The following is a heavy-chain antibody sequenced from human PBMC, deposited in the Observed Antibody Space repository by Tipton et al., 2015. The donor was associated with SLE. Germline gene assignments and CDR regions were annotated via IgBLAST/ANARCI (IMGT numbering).Heavy chain of an antibody. CDR2: INHSGST. CDR1: GGYISSGSYY. D-gene: IGHD3-22*01. V-gene: IGHV4-39*07. Sequence: TLSLTCTVSGGYISSGSYYWSWIRQPPGKGLEWIGEINHSGSTNYNPSLKSRVTISVDTSKNQFSLKLSSVTAADTAVYYCARGYYYDSSGYYPFDYWGQGTLVTVAS. CDR3: ARGYYYDSSGYYPFDY. J-gene: IGHJ4*02.